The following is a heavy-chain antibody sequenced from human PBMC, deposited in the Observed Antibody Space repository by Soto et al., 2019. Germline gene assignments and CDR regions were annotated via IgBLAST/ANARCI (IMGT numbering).Heavy chain of an antibody. CDR2: IYYSGIT. D-gene: IGHD1-20*01. V-gene: IGHV4-59*01. CDR1: VGSIVGYH. CDR3: ARYKSNYYYGMDV. Sequence: AETLCLTCIGSVGSIVGYHWCWIRQPPGKGLEWIGYIYYSGITNYNPSLKSRVTISVDTSKNQFSLKLSSVTAADTAVYYCARYKSNYYYGMDVWGQGTTVT. J-gene: IGHJ6*02.